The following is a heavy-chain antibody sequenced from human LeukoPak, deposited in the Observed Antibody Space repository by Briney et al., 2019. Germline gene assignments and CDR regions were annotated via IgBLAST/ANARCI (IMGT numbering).Heavy chain of an antibody. V-gene: IGHV1-8*01. CDR3: ARSPVGVRKKHDL. CDR2: MNPTSGHT. D-gene: IGHD3-10*01. Sequence: GASVKDSCQASGYTLTNYDINWVRQAPGQGLEWMGWMNPTSGHTGYVQKFQGRITMTRDTSVSTAYMELNSLTSEDTAVYYCARSPVGVRKKHDLWGQGTLVIVSS. CDR1: GYTLTNYD. J-gene: IGHJ5*02.